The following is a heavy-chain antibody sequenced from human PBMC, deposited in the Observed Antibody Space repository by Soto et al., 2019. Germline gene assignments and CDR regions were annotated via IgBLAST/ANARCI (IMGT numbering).Heavy chain of an antibody. CDR1: GFTFSDYY. D-gene: IGHD6-6*01. J-gene: IGHJ3*01. CDR2: ISPTGTYI. Sequence: QVLLVESGGGLGKLGGSLRLSCAGSGFTFSDYYMTWIRQAPGKGLEWLSSISPTGTYISYADSVKGRFTISRDYAKTSVFLQMNSLRADDTALYYCARARGLEYSSSFDSFDVWGQGTMGSVSS. CDR3: ARARGLEYSSSFDSFDV. V-gene: IGHV3-11*06.